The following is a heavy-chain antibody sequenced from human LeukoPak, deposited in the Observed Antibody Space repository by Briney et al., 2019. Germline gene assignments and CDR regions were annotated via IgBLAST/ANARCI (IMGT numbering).Heavy chain of an antibody. CDR2: INPNSGGT. CDR1: GCTFTGDY. V-gene: IGHV1-2*02. Sequence: GASVKVSCKASGCTFTGDYMHWVRQAPGQGLEWMGWINPNSGGTNYAQKFQGRVTMTRDTSISTAYMELSRLRSDDTAVYYCARGYCSGGSCYSVYWGQGTLVTVSS. CDR3: ARGYCSGGSCYSVY. J-gene: IGHJ4*02. D-gene: IGHD2-15*01.